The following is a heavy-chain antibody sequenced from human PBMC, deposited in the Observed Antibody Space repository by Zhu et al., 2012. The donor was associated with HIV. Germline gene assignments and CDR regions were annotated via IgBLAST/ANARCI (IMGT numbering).Heavy chain of an antibody. J-gene: IGHJ4*02. Sequence: QVQLQESGPGLVKPSGTLSFTCAVSGYFISSGYYWGWIRQPPGKGLEWIETIHQSGSTYYNSSLKSRVTISVDTSKNQFSLNLSSVTAADTAMYYCARLRDYESSGSYYFDYWGQGTLVTVPS. CDR2: IHQSGST. V-gene: IGHV4-38-2*01. CDR3: ARLRDYESSGSYYFDY. D-gene: IGHD3-22*01. CDR1: GYFISSGYY.